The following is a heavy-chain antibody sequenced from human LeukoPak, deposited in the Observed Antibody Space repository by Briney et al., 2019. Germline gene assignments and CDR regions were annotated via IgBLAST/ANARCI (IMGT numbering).Heavy chain of an antibody. CDR2: ISAYNGNT. Sequence: ASVKVSCKASGYTFTSYGISWVRQAPGQGLEWMGWISAYNGNTNYAQKLQGRVTMTTDTSTSTAYMELRSLRSDDTAVYYCARGGLDLMVRGVILRYYYGMDVWGQGATVTVSS. V-gene: IGHV1-18*01. D-gene: IGHD3-10*01. CDR1: GYTFTSYG. J-gene: IGHJ6*02. CDR3: ARGGLDLMVRGVILRYYYGMDV.